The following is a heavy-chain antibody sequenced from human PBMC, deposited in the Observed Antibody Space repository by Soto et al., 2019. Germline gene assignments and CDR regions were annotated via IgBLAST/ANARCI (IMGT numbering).Heavy chain of an antibody. Sequence: ASETLSLTCAVSGGSISSGGYSWSWIRQPPGKGLEWIGYIYHSGSTYYNPSLKSRVTISVDRSKSQFSLKLSSVTAPDTAVYYCARDSQPCSSTSCYPGGIDYWGQGTLVTVSS. D-gene: IGHD2-2*01. J-gene: IGHJ4*02. CDR2: IYHSGST. CDR1: GGSISSGGYS. V-gene: IGHV4-30-2*01. CDR3: ARDSQPCSSTSCYPGGIDY.